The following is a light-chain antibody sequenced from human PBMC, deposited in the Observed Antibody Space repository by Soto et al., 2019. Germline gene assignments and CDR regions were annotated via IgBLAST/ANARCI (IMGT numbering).Light chain of an antibody. CDR3: QQGYSSRWT. Sequence: DIQMTQSPSSLSASVGDRVTITCRASQNIRSYLNWYQQKPGKAPQLLIYATSSLQTGVPSSFSASGSGTDFSLVISDLQPEDSATYYCQQGYSSRWTSGRGTKVEI. J-gene: IGKJ1*01. CDR1: QNIRSY. CDR2: ATS. V-gene: IGKV1-39*01.